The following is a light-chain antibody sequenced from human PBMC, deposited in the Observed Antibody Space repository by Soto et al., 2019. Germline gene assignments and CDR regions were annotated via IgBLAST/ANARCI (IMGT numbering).Light chain of an antibody. Sequence: QSVLTQPPSVSGAPGQRVTISCTGSSSNIGSGYDVHWYQQLPGTAPKLLIYGNNNRPSGIPDRFSGSKSGTSASLAITGLQAEDEADYYCQTWGTGIRVFGGGTKLTVL. CDR2: GNN. J-gene: IGLJ2*01. V-gene: IGLV1-40*01. CDR1: SSNIGSGYD. CDR3: QTWGTGIRV.